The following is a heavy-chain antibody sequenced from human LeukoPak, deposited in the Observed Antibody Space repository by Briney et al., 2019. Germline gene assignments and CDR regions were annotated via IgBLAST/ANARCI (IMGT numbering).Heavy chain of an antibody. D-gene: IGHD1-26*01. CDR3: ARDPYSGSYGAYYYYYMDV. J-gene: IGHJ6*03. V-gene: IGHV3-21*01. Sequence: PSETLSLTCAVYGGSFSGYYWSWIRQSPGKGLEWVSSITSSSSYIYYADSVKGRLTISRDNAKNSLYLQMNSLRAEDTAVYYCARDPYSGSYGAYYYYYMDVWGKGTTVTISS. CDR1: GGSFSGYY. CDR2: ITSSSSYI.